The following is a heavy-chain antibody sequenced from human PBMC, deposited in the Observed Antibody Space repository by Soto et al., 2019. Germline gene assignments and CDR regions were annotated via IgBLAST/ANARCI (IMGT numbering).Heavy chain of an antibody. CDR1: GFTISSNA. CDR2: ISDRGDTT. D-gene: IGHD1-1*01. V-gene: IGHV3-23*01. J-gene: IGHJ4*02. CDR3: AKDKPGTTSFDY. Sequence: VQLLESGGGLVQPGGSLRLSCAASGFTISSNAMYWVRQAPGKGLEWVSAISDRGDTTHYADSVKGRFTISRDTSKNTLYLQLNALRADDTAVYYCAKDKPGTTSFDYWGQGTLDTVSS.